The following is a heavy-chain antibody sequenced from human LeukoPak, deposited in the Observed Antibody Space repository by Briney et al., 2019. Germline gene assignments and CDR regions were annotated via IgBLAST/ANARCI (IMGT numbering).Heavy chain of an antibody. D-gene: IGHD5-18*01. V-gene: IGHV1-8*01. Sequence: ASVKVSCKASGYTFTSYDINWVRQATGQGLEWMGWMNPNSGNTGYAQKFQGRVTMTRNTSISTAYMELSSLRSEDTAVYYCARGSWDLRIQLRLWTDWGQGTLVTVSS. CDR2: MNPNSGNT. CDR3: ARGSWDLRIQLRLWTD. CDR1: GYTFTSYD. J-gene: IGHJ4*02.